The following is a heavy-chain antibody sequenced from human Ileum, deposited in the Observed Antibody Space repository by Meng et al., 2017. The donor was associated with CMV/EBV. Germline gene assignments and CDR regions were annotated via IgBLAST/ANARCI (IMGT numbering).Heavy chain of an antibody. V-gene: IGHV3-23*01. D-gene: IGHD1-14*01. CDR1: GFIFSSYA. CDR2: ISGSGGST. J-gene: IGHJ4*02. Sequence: GESLKISCAASGFIFSSYAISWVRQAPGKGLEWVSGISGSGGSTYYVDSVKGRFTVSRDNSKKTLHLQMNSLRAEDTAIYYCAKGGWYNNSPYYFDYWGQGTLVTVSS. CDR3: AKGGWYNNSPYYFDY.